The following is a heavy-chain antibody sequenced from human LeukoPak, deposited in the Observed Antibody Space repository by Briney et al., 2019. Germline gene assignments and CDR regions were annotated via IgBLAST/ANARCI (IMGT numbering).Heavy chain of an antibody. CDR1: GFTFSSYA. D-gene: IGHD3-16*01. J-gene: IGHJ4*02. Sequence: GGSLRLSCAASGFTFSSYAMSWVRQAPGKGLEWVSAISGSGGSTYYADSVKGRFTISRDNSEDTLYLQMNSLRAEDTAVYYCAKGYYDYVWGSYYFDYWGQGTLVTVSS. CDR2: ISGSGGST. CDR3: AKGYYDYVWGSYYFDY. V-gene: IGHV3-23*01.